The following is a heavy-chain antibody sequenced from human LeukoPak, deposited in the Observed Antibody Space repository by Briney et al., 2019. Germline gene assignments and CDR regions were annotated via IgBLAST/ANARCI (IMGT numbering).Heavy chain of an antibody. D-gene: IGHD2-21*02. V-gene: IGHV3-23*01. CDR1: GFTFSSYA. Sequence: GGSPRLSCAASGFTFSSYAMSWVRQAPGKGLEWVSAISGSGGSTYYADSVKGRFTISRDNSKNTLYLQMNSLRAEDTAVYYCAKLGPIAYCGGDCHIDAFDIWGQGTMVTVSS. CDR3: AKLGPIAYCGGDCHIDAFDI. CDR2: ISGSGGST. J-gene: IGHJ3*02.